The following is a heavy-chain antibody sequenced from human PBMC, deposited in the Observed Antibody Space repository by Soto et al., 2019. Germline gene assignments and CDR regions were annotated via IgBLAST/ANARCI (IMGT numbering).Heavy chain of an antibody. V-gene: IGHV4-59*02. CDR1: GGSVSSYY. CDR2: INYGGST. J-gene: IGHJ3*02. Sequence: QVQLQESGPGLVKPSETLSLTCNVSGGSVSSYYWNWIRQPPEKGLESIGYINYGGSTIYNPSLKSRVTTSVDTSKTQFSLKLPAVTAADTAGYYCASDDGRAFDIWGQGTMVAVSS. CDR3: ASDDGRAFDI.